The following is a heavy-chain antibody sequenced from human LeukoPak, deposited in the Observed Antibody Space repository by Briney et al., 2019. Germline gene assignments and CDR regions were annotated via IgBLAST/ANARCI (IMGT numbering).Heavy chain of an antibody. J-gene: IGHJ4*02. CDR3: AKGGSYRSQPYFDY. D-gene: IGHD3-16*02. Sequence: GGSLRLSCAASGFTFSNYGMTWVRQAPGRGLEWVSGISNGGTNTYYTDSVKGRFTISRDNSKNTVYLQMNSLRAEDTAVYYCAKGGSYRSQPYFDYWGQGTPVTVSS. CDR2: ISNGGTNT. CDR1: GFTFSNYG. V-gene: IGHV3-23*01.